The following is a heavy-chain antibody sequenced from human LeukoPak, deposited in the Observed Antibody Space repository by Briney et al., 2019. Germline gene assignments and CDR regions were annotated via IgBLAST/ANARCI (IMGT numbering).Heavy chain of an antibody. Sequence: GGSLRLSCAASGFTFSGYWMHWVRQVPEKGLVLVSRIDNGGSGTTYADSVKGRFTISRDNAKNSLYLQMNSLRAEDTAVYYCARDPGTAMVSGYGMDVWGQGTTVTVSS. CDR3: ARDPGTAMVSGYGMDV. D-gene: IGHD5-18*01. CDR2: IDNGGSGT. J-gene: IGHJ6*02. CDR1: GFTFSGYW. V-gene: IGHV3-74*01.